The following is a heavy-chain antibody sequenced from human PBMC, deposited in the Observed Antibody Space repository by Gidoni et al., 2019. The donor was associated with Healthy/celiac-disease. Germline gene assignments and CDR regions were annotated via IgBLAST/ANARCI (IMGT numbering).Heavy chain of an antibody. V-gene: IGHV3-53*02. Sequence: EVQLVETGGGLIQPGGSLRLSWAASGFTGRSNYMCWVLQAPGKGLEWVSVIYSGGSTYYADSEKGRFTISRDNSKNTLYLQMNSLRAEDTAVYYCARDSLVGALDYWGQGTLVTVSS. D-gene: IGHD1-26*01. CDR3: ARDSLVGALDY. J-gene: IGHJ4*02. CDR2: IYSGGST. CDR1: GFTGRSNY.